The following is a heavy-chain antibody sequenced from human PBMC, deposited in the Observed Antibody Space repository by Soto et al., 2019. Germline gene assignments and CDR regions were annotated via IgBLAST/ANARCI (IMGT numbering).Heavy chain of an antibody. CDR1: GGSFSSGGYN. CDR2: IYYSGST. CDR3: ARVDGGSGSKGGTFDY. D-gene: IGHD3-10*01. J-gene: IGHJ4*02. Sequence: QVHCQEWGPGLGKLSQTLPSPSPVSGGSFSSGGYNWTWFGHHPGKAWEWIGYIYYSGSTYYNPSLKSRVTISVDTSKNQFSLKLSSVTAADTAVYYCARVDGGSGSKGGTFDYWGQGTLVTVSS. V-gene: IGHV4-31*03.